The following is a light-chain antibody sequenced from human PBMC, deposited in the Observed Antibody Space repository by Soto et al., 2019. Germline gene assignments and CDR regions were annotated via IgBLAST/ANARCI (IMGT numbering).Light chain of an antibody. CDR3: CSYAGSYSNYV. V-gene: IGLV2-11*01. CDR2: DVT. CDR1: SSDVGDYNY. J-gene: IGLJ1*01. Sequence: QSVLTQPRSVSGSPGQSVTISCTGTSSDVGDYNYVSWYQQYPGKAPKLMIYDVTKRPSGVPDRFSGSKSGNTASLTISGLQAEDEADYYCCSYAGSYSNYVLGTGTKVT.